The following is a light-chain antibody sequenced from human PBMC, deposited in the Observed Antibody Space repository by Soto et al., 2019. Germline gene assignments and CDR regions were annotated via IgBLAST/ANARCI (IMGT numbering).Light chain of an antibody. V-gene: IGLV2-14*01. CDR3: SSYTANTTPL. CDR2: EVS. J-gene: IGLJ2*01. Sequence: QSALTQPASVSGSPGQSITISCTGTSDDVGGYAYVSWYQHYPGKAPKLIISEVSNRPSGVSDRFSGSRSGNTASLTISGLQAEDEADYYCSSYTANTTPLFSGGTKLTVL. CDR1: SDDVGGYAY.